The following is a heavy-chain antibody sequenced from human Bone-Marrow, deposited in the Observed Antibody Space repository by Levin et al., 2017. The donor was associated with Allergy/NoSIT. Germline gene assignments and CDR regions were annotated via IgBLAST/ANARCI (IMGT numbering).Heavy chain of an antibody. Sequence: SETLSLTCAVSGGSINTGAYSWSWIRQPPGKGLEWIGYIFHSGSTSYKPSLKSRVTISLDRSKNQFSLKLSAVTAADTAVYFCARSNPGGMDVWGQGTTVTVSS. CDR1: GGSINTGAYS. V-gene: IGHV4-30-2*01. CDR2: IFHSGST. CDR3: ARSNPGGMDV. J-gene: IGHJ6*02.